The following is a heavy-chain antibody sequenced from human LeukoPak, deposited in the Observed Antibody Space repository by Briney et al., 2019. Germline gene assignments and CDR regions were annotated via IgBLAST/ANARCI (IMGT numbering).Heavy chain of an antibody. CDR2: IYYSGST. J-gene: IGHJ4*02. CDR3: ARHVGIAVAGPGDY. CDR1: GGSISSSSYY. D-gene: IGHD6-19*01. Sequence: PSETLSLTCTVSGGSISSSSYYWGWIRQPPGKGLEWIGSIYYSGSTYYNPSLKSQVTISVDTSKNQFSLKLSSVTAADTAVYYCARHVGIAVAGPGDYWGQGTLVTVSS. V-gene: IGHV4-39*01.